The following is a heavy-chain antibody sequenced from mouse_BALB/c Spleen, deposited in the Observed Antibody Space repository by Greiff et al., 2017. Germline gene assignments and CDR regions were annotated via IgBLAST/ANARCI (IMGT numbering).Heavy chain of an antibody. CDR3: ARSDYGNSAWFAY. V-gene: IGHV1-87*01. Sequence: VQLQQSGAELARPGASVKLSCKASGYTFTSYWMQWVKQRPGQGLEWIGAIYPGDGDTRYTQKFKGKATLTADKSSSTAYMQLSSLASEDSAVYYCARSDYGNSAWFAYWGQGTLVTVSA. CDR2: IYPGDGDT. D-gene: IGHD2-1*01. J-gene: IGHJ3*01. CDR1: GYTFTSYW.